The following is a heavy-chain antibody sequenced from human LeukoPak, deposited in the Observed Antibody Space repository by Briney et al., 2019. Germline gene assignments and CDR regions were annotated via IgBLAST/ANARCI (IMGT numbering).Heavy chain of an antibody. CDR1: GYTFTGYY. J-gene: IGHJ5*02. CDR2: INPNSGGT. Sequence: ASVKVSCKASGYTFTGYYMHWVRRAPGQGLEWMGWINPNSGGTNYAQKFQGRVTMTRDTSISTAYMELSRLRSDDTAVYYCAKDRGSSSRWFDPWGQGTLVTVSS. D-gene: IGHD6-6*01. V-gene: IGHV1-2*02. CDR3: AKDRGSSSRWFDP.